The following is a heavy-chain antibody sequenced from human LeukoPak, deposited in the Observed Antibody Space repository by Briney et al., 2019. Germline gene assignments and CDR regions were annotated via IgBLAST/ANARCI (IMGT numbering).Heavy chain of an antibody. J-gene: IGHJ3*01. D-gene: IGHD3-22*01. Sequence: PGGSLRLSCAASGFTFSSYAMSWVRQAPGKGLEWVSAISGSGGSTYYADSVKGRFTISRDNSKNTLYLQMNSLRAEDTAVYYCAKVEERYYDSSGYYDYWGQGTMVTVSS. CDR3: AKVEERYYDSSGYYDY. CDR2: ISGSGGST. CDR1: GFTFSSYA. V-gene: IGHV3-23*01.